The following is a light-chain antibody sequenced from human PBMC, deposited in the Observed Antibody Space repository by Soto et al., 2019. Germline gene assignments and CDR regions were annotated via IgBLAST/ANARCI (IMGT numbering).Light chain of an antibody. CDR3: QQSYSTPWT. CDR2: AAS. J-gene: IGKJ1*01. CDR1: QSISSY. Sequence: DIQMAQPPSSLSASVGDRDTITCRASQSISSYLNWYQQKPGKAPKLLIYAASSLQSGVPSRFSGSGSGTDFTLTISSLQPEDFATYYCQQSYSTPWTFGQGTNVEIK. V-gene: IGKV1-39*01.